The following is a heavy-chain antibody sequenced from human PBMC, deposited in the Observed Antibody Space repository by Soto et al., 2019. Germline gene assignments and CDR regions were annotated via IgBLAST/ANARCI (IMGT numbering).Heavy chain of an antibody. CDR2: IIPIFGTA. CDR1: GGTFSSYA. V-gene: IGHV1-69*01. CDR3: ARDSSGYHTRPGAFDI. Sequence: QVQLVQSGAEVKKPGSSVKVSCKASGGTFSSYAISWVRQAPGQGLEWMGGIIPIFGTANYALKFQGRVTITADESTSTAYMELSSLRSEDTAVYYCARDSSGYHTRPGAFDIWGQGTMVTVSS. D-gene: IGHD3-22*01. J-gene: IGHJ3*02.